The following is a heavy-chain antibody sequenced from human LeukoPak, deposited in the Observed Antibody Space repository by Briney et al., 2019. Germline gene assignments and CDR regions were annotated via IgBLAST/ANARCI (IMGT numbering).Heavy chain of an antibody. CDR1: GYTFTSYY. J-gene: IGHJ4*02. CDR2: INPSGGST. Sequence: ASVKVSCKASGYTFTSYYIHWVRQAPGQGLEWMGIINPSGGSTSYAQKFQGRVTMTTDTSTSTAYMELRSLRSDDTAVYYCARISSGVDYWGQGTLVTVSS. D-gene: IGHD6-19*01. V-gene: IGHV1-46*01. CDR3: ARISSGVDY.